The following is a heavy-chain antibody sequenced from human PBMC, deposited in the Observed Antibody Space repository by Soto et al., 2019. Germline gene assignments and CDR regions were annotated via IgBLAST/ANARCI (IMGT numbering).Heavy chain of an antibody. V-gene: IGHV3-7*01. Sequence: EVQLVESGGGLVQPGGSLRLSCAASGFIFSNHWMSWVRQAPGKGLEWVANIKQDGSEKNYLDSVKGRFTVSRDNAKNSLYLQMNSVRAEDTAVYYCARDVAAGGDYWGQGTLVTVSS. CDR1: GFIFSNHW. CDR2: IKQDGSEK. CDR3: ARDVAAGGDY. D-gene: IGHD6-13*01. J-gene: IGHJ4*02.